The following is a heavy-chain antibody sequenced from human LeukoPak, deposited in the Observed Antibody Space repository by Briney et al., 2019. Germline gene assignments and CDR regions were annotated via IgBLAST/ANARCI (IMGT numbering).Heavy chain of an antibody. CDR2: IYPGDSDT. CDR3: ARLRAPHYYDSSGYYYSDAFDI. Sequence: GESLKISCKGSGYSFTSYWIGWVRQMPGKGLEWMGIIYPGDSDTRYSPSFQGQVTISADKSISTAYLQWSSLKASDTAMYYCARLRAPHYYDSSGYYYSDAFDIWGQGTMVTVSS. CDR1: GYSFTSYW. D-gene: IGHD3-22*01. V-gene: IGHV5-51*01. J-gene: IGHJ3*02.